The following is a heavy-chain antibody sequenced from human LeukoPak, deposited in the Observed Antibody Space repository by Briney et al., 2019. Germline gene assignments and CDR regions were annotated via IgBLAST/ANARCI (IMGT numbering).Heavy chain of an antibody. Sequence: GGSLSLSCAASGFTFSSHWMSWIRQAPGKGLEWVAKINKNGSAKDYVDFVKGRFTISRDNAKNSLYLQMNSLSAEDTAVYYCARSHYSGNNCYSDWYFDLWGRGTQVTVSS. CDR1: GFTFSSHW. D-gene: IGHD2-21*02. V-gene: IGHV3-7*03. J-gene: IGHJ2*01. CDR2: INKNGSAK. CDR3: ARSHYSGNNCYSDWYFDL.